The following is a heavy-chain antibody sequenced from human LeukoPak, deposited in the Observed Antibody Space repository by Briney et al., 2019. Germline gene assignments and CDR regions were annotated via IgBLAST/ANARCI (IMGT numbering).Heavy chain of an antibody. V-gene: IGHV3-21*01. CDR1: GFTFSSYS. CDR3: ARGIAVAGKGAFDY. J-gene: IGHJ4*02. Sequence: GGSLRLSCAASGFTFSSYSMNWVRQAPGKGLEWVSSISSSSSYIYYADSVKGRFTISRDNAKNSLYLQMNSLRAEDTAVYYCARGIAVAGKGAFDYWGQGTLVTVSA. D-gene: IGHD6-19*01. CDR2: ISSSSSYI.